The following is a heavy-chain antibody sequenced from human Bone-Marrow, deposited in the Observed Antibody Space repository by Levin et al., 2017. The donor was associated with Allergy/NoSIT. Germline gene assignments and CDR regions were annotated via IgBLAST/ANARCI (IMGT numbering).Heavy chain of an antibody. CDR1: GYTFTSYG. V-gene: IGHV1-18*01. D-gene: IGHD6-13*01. CDR3: ARDGGSSSRYYFDY. J-gene: IGHJ4*02. Sequence: ASVKVSCKASGYTFTSYGVSWVRQAPGQGLEWMGWISAYNGNTNYAQKFQGRVTMTTDTSSNTTYMELRSLRSDDTAVYYCARDGGSSSRYYFDYWGQGTLVTVSS. CDR2: ISAYNGNT.